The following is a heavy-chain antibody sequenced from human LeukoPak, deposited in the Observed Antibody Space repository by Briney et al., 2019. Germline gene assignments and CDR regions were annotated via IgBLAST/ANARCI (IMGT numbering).Heavy chain of an antibody. Sequence: GGSLRLSCAASGFTFSRHWMHWVRQSPGKGLVWVSRSNADVSITGYADSVKGRFTISRDNAKNTLYLQMNSLRVEDTAVYYCAGGSSATGDYTMDVWGQGTTVTVSS. CDR2: SNADVSIT. CDR3: AGGSSATGDYTMDV. J-gene: IGHJ6*02. V-gene: IGHV3-74*01. D-gene: IGHD6-6*01. CDR1: GFTFSRHW.